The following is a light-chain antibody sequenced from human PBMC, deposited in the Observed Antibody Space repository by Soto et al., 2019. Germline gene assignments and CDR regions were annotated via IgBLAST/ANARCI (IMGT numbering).Light chain of an antibody. V-gene: IGKV3-20*01. Sequence: EIVLTQSPASLSLSLGERATLSCRASQSVDSAFFAWYQQTPGQPPRLLIHGASRRAAGIPDRFSGSGSGTDFSLTISRLEPEDFAVCYCQQYASSVTFGQGTQVEI. CDR1: QSVDSAF. CDR2: GAS. J-gene: IGKJ1*01. CDR3: QQYASSVT.